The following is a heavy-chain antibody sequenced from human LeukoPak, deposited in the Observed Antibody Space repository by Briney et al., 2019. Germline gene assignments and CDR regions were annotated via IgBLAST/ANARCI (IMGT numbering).Heavy chain of an antibody. J-gene: IGHJ4*02. V-gene: IGHV3-30*18. CDR2: ISYDGSNK. CDR3: AKDTREDY. CDR1: GFTFSSYG. Sequence: GGSLRLSCAASGFTFSSYGMHWVRQAPGKGLEWGAVISYDGSNKYYADSVKGRFTISRDNSKNTLYLQMNSLRAEDTAVYYCAKDTREDYWGQGTLVTVSS.